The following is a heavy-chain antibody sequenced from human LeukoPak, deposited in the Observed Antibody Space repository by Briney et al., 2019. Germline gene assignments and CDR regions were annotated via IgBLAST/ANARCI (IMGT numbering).Heavy chain of an antibody. CDR3: ARAGCTSTSCPRRGAFDI. CDR1: GGSISSYY. V-gene: IGHV4-59*01. Sequence: PSETLSLTCTVSGGSISSYYWSWIRQPPGKGLEWIGYVYYSGSTNYNPSLTSRVTISVDTSKNQISLKLSSVTAADTAVYYCARAGCTSTSCPRRGAFDIWGQGTMVTVSS. J-gene: IGHJ3*02. CDR2: VYYSGST. D-gene: IGHD2-2*01.